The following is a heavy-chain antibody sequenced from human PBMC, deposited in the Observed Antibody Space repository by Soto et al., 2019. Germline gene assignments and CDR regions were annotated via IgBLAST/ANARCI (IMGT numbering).Heavy chain of an antibody. CDR3: ASKTYDILTGVIDY. V-gene: IGHV4-39*01. CDR2: IYYSGST. J-gene: IGHJ4*02. Sequence: PSETLSLTCTVSGGSISSSSYYWGWIRQPPGKGLEWIGSIYYSGSTYYNPSLKSRVTISVDTSKNQFSLKLSSVTAADTAVYYCASKTYDILTGVIDYWGQGTLVTVSS. CDR1: GGSISSSSYY. D-gene: IGHD3-9*01.